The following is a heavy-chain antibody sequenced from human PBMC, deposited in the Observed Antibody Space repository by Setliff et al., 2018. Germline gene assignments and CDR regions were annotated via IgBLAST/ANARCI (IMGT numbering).Heavy chain of an antibody. CDR1: GGSISSSNW. D-gene: IGHD3-16*01. CDR3: ARDNRAFGGVIPDYFDY. J-gene: IGHJ4*02. CDR2: IYHSGST. V-gene: IGHV4-4*02. Sequence: SETLSLTCAVSGGSISSSNWWSWVRQPPGKGLEWIGEIYHSGSTNYNPSLKSRVTISVDKSKNQFSLKLSSATAADTAVYYCARDNRAFGGVIPDYFDYWGQGTLVTVSS.